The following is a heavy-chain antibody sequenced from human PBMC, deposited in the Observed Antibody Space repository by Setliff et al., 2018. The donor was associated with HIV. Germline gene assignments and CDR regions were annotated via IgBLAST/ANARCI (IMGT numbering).Heavy chain of an antibody. CDR3: ARGGGVGGAYDY. J-gene: IGHJ4*02. CDR1: GFTFSNSW. Sequence: PGGSLRLSCAASGFTFSNSWMSWVHQAPGKGLEWVSSISSSRRYIYYANSVKGRYTISRDNSKNSLYLQMNSLRAEDTAVYYCARGGGVGGAYDYWGQGTLVTVSS. CDR2: ISSSRRYI. V-gene: IGHV3-21*01. D-gene: IGHD1-26*01.